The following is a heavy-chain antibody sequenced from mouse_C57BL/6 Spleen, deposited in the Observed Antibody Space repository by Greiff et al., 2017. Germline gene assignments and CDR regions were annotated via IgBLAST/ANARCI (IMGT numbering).Heavy chain of an antibody. CDR3: ARPGYYYGSSHFDY. CDR2: IHPNSGST. Sequence: QVQLQQPGAELVKPGASVKLSCKASGYTFTSYWMHWVKQRPGQGLEWIGMIHPNSGSTNYNEKFKSKATLTVDKSSSTAYMQLSSLTSEDSAVYYGARPGYYYGSSHFDYWGQGTTLTVSS. V-gene: IGHV1-64*01. J-gene: IGHJ2*01. CDR1: GYTFTSYW. D-gene: IGHD1-1*01.